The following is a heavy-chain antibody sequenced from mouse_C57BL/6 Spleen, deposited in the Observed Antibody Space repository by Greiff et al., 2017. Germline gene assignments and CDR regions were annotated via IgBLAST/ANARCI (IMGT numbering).Heavy chain of an antibody. D-gene: IGHD1-1*01. Sequence: VKLQQSGAELVKPGASVKISCKASGYAFSSYWMNWVKQRPGKGLEWIGQIYPGDGDTNYNGKFKGKATLTADKSSSTAYMQLSSLTSEDSAVYFCARGGYYYGSISYFDYWGQGTTLTVSS. V-gene: IGHV1-80*01. CDR1: GYAFSSYW. J-gene: IGHJ2*01. CDR3: ARGGYYYGSISYFDY. CDR2: IYPGDGDT.